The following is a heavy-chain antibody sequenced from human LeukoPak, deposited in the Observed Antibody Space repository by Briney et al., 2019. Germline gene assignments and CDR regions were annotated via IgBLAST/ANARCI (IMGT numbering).Heavy chain of an antibody. D-gene: IGHD2-2*02. CDR3: ARANVPHCSSTSCYTSDAFDI. J-gene: IGHJ3*02. CDR1: GYTFTGYY. Sequence: GASVKVSCKASGYTFTGYYMHWVRQAPGQGLEWMGWINPNSGGTNYAQKLQGRVTMTRDTSISTAYMELSRLRSDDTAVYYCARANVPHCSSTSCYTSDAFDIWGQGTMVTVSS. V-gene: IGHV1-2*02. CDR2: INPNSGGT.